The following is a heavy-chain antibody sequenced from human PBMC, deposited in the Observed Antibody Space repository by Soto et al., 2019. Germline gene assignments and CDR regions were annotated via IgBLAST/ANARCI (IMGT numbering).Heavy chain of an antibody. J-gene: IGHJ4*02. Sequence: PSETLSLTCTVSGGSISSYYWSWIRQPPGKGLEWIGNVYNSGSTFYNPSLESRVTMSVDTSKNQFSLKLSSVTAADTAVYSCARLLSYSSSWYYFDYWGQGTLVTVSS. D-gene: IGHD6-13*01. CDR2: VYNSGST. CDR1: GGSISSYY. V-gene: IGHV4-59*08. CDR3: ARLLSYSSSWYYFDY.